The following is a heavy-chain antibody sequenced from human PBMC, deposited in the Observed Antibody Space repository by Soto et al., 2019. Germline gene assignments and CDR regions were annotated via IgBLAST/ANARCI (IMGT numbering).Heavy chain of an antibody. D-gene: IGHD5-18*01. V-gene: IGHV1-46*01. J-gene: IGHJ3*02. CDR2: INPSGGST. CDR1: GYIFTSYY. Sequence: QVQLVQSGAEVKKPGASVKVSCKASGYIFTSYYMHWVRQAPGQGLEWMVLINPSGGSTSYAQKFQGRVTMTRATSTSTVFRELSSLRSDDTAVYYCAREDTAHGGAFDIWGKGTLVPVSS. CDR3: AREDTAHGGAFDI.